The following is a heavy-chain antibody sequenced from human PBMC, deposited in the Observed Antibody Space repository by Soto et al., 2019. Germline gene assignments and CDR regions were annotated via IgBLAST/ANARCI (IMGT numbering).Heavy chain of an antibody. CDR2: INHSGST. CDR3: ARGPYHTVMVY. Sequence: SETLSLTCAVYGGSFSGYYWSWIRQPPGKGLEWIGEINHSGSTNYNPSLKSRVTISVDTSKNQFSLKLSSVTAADTAVYYCARGPYHTVMVYWGQGTLVTVSS. J-gene: IGHJ4*02. D-gene: IGHD5-18*01. CDR1: GGSFSGYY. V-gene: IGHV4-34*01.